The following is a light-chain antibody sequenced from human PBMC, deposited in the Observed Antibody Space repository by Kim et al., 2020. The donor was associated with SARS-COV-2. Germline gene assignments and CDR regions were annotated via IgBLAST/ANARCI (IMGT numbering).Light chain of an antibody. V-gene: IGKV3-20*01. CDR2: GAS. CDR3: QQYGSSPRT. CDR1: QSVSSSY. Sequence: EIVLTQSPGTLSLSPGERATLSCRASQSVSSSYLVWYQQKPGQAPRLLIYGASSRATGIPDRFSGSGSGTDFTLTISRLEPEDFAVYFWQQYGSSPRTFGQGTKLEI. J-gene: IGKJ2*01.